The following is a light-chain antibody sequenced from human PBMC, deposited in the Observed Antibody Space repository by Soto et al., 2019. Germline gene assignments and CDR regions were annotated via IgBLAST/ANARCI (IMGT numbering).Light chain of an antibody. CDR3: QQYNNWPFT. CDR1: QSVSSN. CDR2: GAS. J-gene: IGKJ3*01. V-gene: IGKV3-15*01. Sequence: EIVMTQSPATLSVSPGERATLSCRASQSVSSNLAWYQQKPGQAPRLLIYGASTRATSIPARFSGSGSGTEFTLTISSLQSEDFAVYYCQQYNNWPFTFGPGTKVDI.